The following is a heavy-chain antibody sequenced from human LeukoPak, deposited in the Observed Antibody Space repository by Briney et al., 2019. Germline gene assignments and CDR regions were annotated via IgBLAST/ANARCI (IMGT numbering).Heavy chain of an antibody. J-gene: IGHJ4*02. CDR3: ARLRFDFWSGYTHPYFDY. CDR1: GGSFSGYS. Sequence: SETLSLTCAVYGGSFSGYSWGWIRQPPGKGLEWIGSIYYSGTTYYNPSLESRVTISVDTSKIQFSLKLSSVAATDTAVYFCARLRFDFWSGYTHPYFDYWGQGTLVTVSS. CDR2: IYYSGTT. D-gene: IGHD3-3*01. V-gene: IGHV4-39*01.